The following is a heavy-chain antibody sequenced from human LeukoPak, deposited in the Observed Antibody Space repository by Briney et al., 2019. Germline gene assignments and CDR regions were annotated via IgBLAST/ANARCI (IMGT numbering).Heavy chain of an antibody. D-gene: IGHD1-20*01. V-gene: IGHV4-59*01. J-gene: IGHJ4*02. Sequence: SGTLSLTLPVSGGSISRYYWGWIRPPPGKGLGWVGFIYYSGSTNYNPSLKSRVTISVDTSKNQFSLKLSSVTAADTAVYYCARGWSDNWNDGSLYDYWGQGTLVTVPS. CDR2: IYYSGST. CDR1: GGSISRYY. CDR3: ARGWSDNWNDGSLYDY.